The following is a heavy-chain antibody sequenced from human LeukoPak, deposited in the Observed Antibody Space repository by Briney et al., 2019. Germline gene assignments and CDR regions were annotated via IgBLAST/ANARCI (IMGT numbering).Heavy chain of an antibody. CDR3: ARDPLYIDY. J-gene: IGHJ4*02. D-gene: IGHD1-14*01. Sequence: GGSLRLSCAASGFTFSSYGMHWVRQAPGKGLEWVSSISSSGTYIYYADSVKGRFTISRDSAKNSLYLQMNSLRAEDTAVYYCARDPLYIDYWGQGTLVTVSS. CDR1: GFTFSSYG. CDR2: ISSSGTYI. V-gene: IGHV3-21*01.